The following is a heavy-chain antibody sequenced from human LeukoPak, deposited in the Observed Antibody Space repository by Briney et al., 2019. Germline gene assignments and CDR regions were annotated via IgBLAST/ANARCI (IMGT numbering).Heavy chain of an antibody. D-gene: IGHD6-13*01. Sequence: SETLSLTCTVSGGSISSYYWSWIRQPAGKGLEWIGRIYTSGSTNYNPSLKSRVTMSVGTSKNQFSLKLSSVTAADTAVYYCARGRIAAAGGSLIWFDPWGQGTLVTVSS. CDR1: GGSISSYY. CDR2: IYTSGST. V-gene: IGHV4-4*07. CDR3: ARGRIAAAGGSLIWFDP. J-gene: IGHJ5*02.